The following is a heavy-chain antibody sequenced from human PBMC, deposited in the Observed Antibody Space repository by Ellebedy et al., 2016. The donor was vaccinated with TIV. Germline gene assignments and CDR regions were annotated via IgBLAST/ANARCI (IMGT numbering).Heavy chain of an antibody. Sequence: GGSLRLSCAASGFPFSAYGMHWIRQAPGKGLEWVTFITYDGGDKHYGDSVKGRFTISRDNSNNTLSLQMNGLGGEDTAVYYCARDRGYGYHFDHWGQGILVTVSS. CDR3: ARDRGYGYHFDH. CDR2: ITYDGGDK. V-gene: IGHV3-30*02. CDR1: GFPFSAYG. J-gene: IGHJ4*02. D-gene: IGHD5-12*01.